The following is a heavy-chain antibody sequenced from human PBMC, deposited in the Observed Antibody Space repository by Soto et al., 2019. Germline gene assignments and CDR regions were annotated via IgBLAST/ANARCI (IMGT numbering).Heavy chain of an antibody. V-gene: IGHV4-59*01. Sequence: SETLSLTCTVSGGSISSYYWSWIRQPPGKGLEWIGYIYYSGSTNYNPSLKSRVTISVDTSKNQFSLKLSSVTAADTAVYYCARGGMENTKVTTGINWLHPWGQGTMVPVYS. D-gene: IGHD4-4*01. J-gene: IGHJ5*02. CDR1: GGSISSYY. CDR3: ARGGMENTKVTTGINWLHP. CDR2: IYYSGST.